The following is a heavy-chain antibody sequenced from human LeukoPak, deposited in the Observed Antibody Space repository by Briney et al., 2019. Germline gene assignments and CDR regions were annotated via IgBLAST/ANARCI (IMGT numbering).Heavy chain of an antibody. J-gene: IGHJ6*03. CDR3: AREGSSTTLYYYYYYYMDV. CDR2: MNPNSGNT. CDR1: GYTFTSYD. V-gene: IGHV1-8*03. D-gene: IGHD2-2*01. Sequence: ASVKVSSKASGYTFTSYDINWVRQATGQGLEWMGWMNPNSGNTGYAQKFQGRVTITRNTSISTAYMELSSLRSEDTAVYYCAREGSSTTLYYYYYYYMDVWGKGTTVTVSS.